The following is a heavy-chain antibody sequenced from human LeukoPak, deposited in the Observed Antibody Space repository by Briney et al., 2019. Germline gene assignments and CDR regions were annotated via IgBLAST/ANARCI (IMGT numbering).Heavy chain of an antibody. V-gene: IGHV4-39*07. CDR1: GGSISSSSYY. CDR3: ARVHIAVAESDAFDI. J-gene: IGHJ3*02. CDR2: IYYSGST. Sequence: NPSETLSLTCTVSGGSISSSSYYWGWIRRPPGKGLEWIGSIYYSGSTYYNPSLKSRVTISVDTSKNQFSLKLSSVTAADTAVYYCARVHIAVAESDAFDIWGQGTMVTVSS. D-gene: IGHD6-19*01.